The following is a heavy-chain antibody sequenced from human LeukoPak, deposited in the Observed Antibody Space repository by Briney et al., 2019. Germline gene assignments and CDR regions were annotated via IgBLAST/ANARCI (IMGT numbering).Heavy chain of an antibody. D-gene: IGHD5-18*01. CDR2: INSDGSIL. CDR1: GFTFSGYW. J-gene: IGHJ4*02. CDR3: ARYSSGSSDY. V-gene: IGHV3-74*01. Sequence: GGSLRLSCAASGFTFSGYWMNWVRQVPGKGLVWVSRINSDGSILSYADSVKGRFTISRDNAKNTLYLQMSSLRAEDTAVYYCARYSSGSSDYWGQGTLVTVSS.